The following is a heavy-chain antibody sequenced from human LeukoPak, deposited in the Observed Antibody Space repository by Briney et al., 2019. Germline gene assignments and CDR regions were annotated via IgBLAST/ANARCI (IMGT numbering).Heavy chain of an antibody. Sequence: SETLSLTCTVSGGSISSSSYYWGWIRQPPGKGLEWIGSIYYSGSTYHNPSLKSRVTISVDTSKNQFSLKLSSVTAADTAVYYCARGYDSSGYYENSLFDYWGQGTLVTVSS. J-gene: IGHJ4*02. CDR3: ARGYDSSGYYENSLFDY. V-gene: IGHV4-39*01. CDR1: GGSISSSSYY. D-gene: IGHD3-22*01. CDR2: IYYSGST.